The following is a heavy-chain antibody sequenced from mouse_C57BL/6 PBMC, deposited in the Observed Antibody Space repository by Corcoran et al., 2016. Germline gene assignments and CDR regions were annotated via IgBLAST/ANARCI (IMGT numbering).Heavy chain of an antibody. Sequence: QIQLVQSGPELKKPGETVKISCKASGYTFTTYGMSWVKQAPGKGLKWMGWINTYSGVPTYADDFKGRFAFSLETSASTAYLQINNLKNEDTATYFCARYYSNYWGQGTSVTVSS. V-gene: IGHV9-3*01. CDR2: INTYSGVP. J-gene: IGHJ4*01. CDR3: ARYYSNY. D-gene: IGHD2-5*01. CDR1: GYTFTTYG.